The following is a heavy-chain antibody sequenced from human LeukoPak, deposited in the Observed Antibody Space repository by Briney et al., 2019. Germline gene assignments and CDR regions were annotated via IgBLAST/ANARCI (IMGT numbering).Heavy chain of an antibody. V-gene: IGHV4-59*08. J-gene: IGHJ4*02. CDR1: GGSISSYY. CDR3: ARLDYYDSSGYFDY. CDR2: IYYSGST. Sequence: SGTLSLTCTVSGGSISSYYWSWIRQPPGKGREGIGYIYYSGSTNYNPSLKSRVTISVDTSKNQFSLKLSSVTAADTAVYYCARLDYYDSSGYFDYWGQGTLVTVSS. D-gene: IGHD3-22*01.